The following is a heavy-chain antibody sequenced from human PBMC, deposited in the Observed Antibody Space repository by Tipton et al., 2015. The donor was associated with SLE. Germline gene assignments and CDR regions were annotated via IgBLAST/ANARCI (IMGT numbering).Heavy chain of an antibody. CDR1: GGSFSGYY. V-gene: IGHV4-34*01. CDR3: ARGGEYGSSWYPRYYYYMDV. J-gene: IGHJ6*03. D-gene: IGHD6-13*01. CDR2: INHSGST. Sequence: TLSLTCAVYGGSFSGYYWSWIRQPPGKGLEWIGEINHSGSTNYNPSLKSRVTISVDMSKNQFSLKLSPVTAADTAVYYCARGGEYGSSWYPRYYYYMDVWGKGTTVTVSS.